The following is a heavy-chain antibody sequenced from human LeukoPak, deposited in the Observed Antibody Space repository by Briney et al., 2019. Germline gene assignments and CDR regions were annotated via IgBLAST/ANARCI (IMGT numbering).Heavy chain of an antibody. CDR3: ARGLRWEYYFDY. D-gene: IGHD4-23*01. V-gene: IGHV4-39*01. J-gene: IGHJ4*02. Sequence: PSETLSLTCTVSGGSISSSSYYWGWIRQPPGKGLEWIGSIYYSGSTYYNPSLKSRVTISVDTSKNQFSLKLSSVTAADTAVHYCARGLRWEYYFDYWGQGTLVTVSS. CDR2: IYYSGST. CDR1: GGSISSSSYY.